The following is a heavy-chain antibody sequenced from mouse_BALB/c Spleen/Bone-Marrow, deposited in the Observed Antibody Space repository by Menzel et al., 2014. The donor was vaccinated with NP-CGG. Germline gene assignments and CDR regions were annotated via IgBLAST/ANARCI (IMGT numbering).Heavy chain of an antibody. CDR3: ARGYDYDYAMDY. J-gene: IGHJ4*01. CDR1: GYSITSGYY. V-gene: IGHV3-6*02. D-gene: IGHD2-4*01. CDR2: ISYDGSN. Sequence: EVKLVESGPGLVKPSQSLSLTCSVTGYSITSGYYWNWIRQFPGNKLEWMGYISYDGSNNYNPSLKNRISITRDTSKNQFFLKLNSVTTEDTATYYCARGYDYDYAMDYWGQGTSVTFSS.